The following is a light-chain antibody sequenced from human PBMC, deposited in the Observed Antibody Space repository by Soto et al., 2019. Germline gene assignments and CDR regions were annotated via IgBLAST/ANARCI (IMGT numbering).Light chain of an antibody. J-gene: IGKJ4*01. CDR1: QSMSNS. CDR3: RQYVSYPVT. CDR2: KAS. V-gene: IGKV1-5*03. Sequence: DIPMTQSPSTLSASVGDRVTITCRASQSMSNSLAWYQQKAGKAPNLLIYKASSLESGVPSRLSGSGSGTEFTLTISRLQPDDVATYYCRQYVSYPVTFGGGTKVEMK.